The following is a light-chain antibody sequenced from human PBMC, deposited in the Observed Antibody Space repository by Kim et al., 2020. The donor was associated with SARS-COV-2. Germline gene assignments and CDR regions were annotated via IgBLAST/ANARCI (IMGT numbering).Light chain of an antibody. V-gene: IGLV2-8*01. CDR1: SSDIGGYNY. Sequence: QSALTQPPSASGSPGQSVTISCTGTSSDIGGYNYVSWYQQHPGKAPKLMICEVSKRPSGVSDRFSGSKSGNTASLTISGLQAEDEADYYCSSYAGSNNWVFGGGTQLTVL. J-gene: IGLJ2*01. CDR3: SSYAGSNNWV. CDR2: EVS.